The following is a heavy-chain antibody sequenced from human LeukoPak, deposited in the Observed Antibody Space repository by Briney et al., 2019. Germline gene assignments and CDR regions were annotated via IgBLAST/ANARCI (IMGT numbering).Heavy chain of an antibody. CDR1: GYTFTGYY. J-gene: IGHJ4*02. D-gene: IGHD6-6*01. Sequence: GESLKISCKASGYTFTGYYMHWVRQAPGQGLEWMGWINPNSGGTNYAQKFQGRVTMTRDTSISTAYMELSRLRSDDTAVYYCARAEGAAHYDYWGQGTLVTVSS. CDR3: ARAEGAAHYDY. CDR2: INPNSGGT. V-gene: IGHV1-2*02.